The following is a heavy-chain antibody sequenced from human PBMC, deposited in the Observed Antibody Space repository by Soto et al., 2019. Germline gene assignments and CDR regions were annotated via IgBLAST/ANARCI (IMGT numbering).Heavy chain of an antibody. J-gene: IGHJ6*03. Sequence: KQSQTLSLTCAISGDSVSSNSAAWNWIRQSPSRGLEWLGRTYYRSKWYNDYAVSVKSRITINPDTSKNQFSLQLNSVTPEDTAVYYCAREGLEPKEDYYYMDVWGKGTTVTVSS. CDR2: TYYRSKWYN. D-gene: IGHD1-1*01. V-gene: IGHV6-1*01. CDR1: GDSVSSNSAA. CDR3: AREGLEPKEDYYYMDV.